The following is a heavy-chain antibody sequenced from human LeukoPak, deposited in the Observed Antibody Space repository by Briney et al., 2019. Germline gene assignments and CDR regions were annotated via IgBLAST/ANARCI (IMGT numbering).Heavy chain of an antibody. Sequence: ASVKVSRKASGYTFTGYYMHWVRQAPGQGLEWMGWINPNSGGTNYAQKFQGRVTMTRDTSISTAYMELSRLRSDDTAVYYCARLSGWGYYFDYWGQGTLVTVSS. CDR1: GYTFTGYY. J-gene: IGHJ4*02. V-gene: IGHV1-2*02. CDR2: INPNSGGT. D-gene: IGHD6-19*01. CDR3: ARLSGWGYYFDY.